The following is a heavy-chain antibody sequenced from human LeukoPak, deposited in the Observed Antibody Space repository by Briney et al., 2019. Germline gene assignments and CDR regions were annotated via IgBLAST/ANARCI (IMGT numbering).Heavy chain of an antibody. D-gene: IGHD5-18*01. Sequence: PSETLSLTCTVSGGSISSYYWSWIRQPPGKGLEWIGYIYYSGSTNYNPSLKSRVTISVDTSKNQFSLKLSSVTAADTAVYYCATALGTAMVTYWGQGTLVTVSS. J-gene: IGHJ4*02. CDR3: ATALGTAMVTY. V-gene: IGHV4-59*01. CDR1: GGSISSYY. CDR2: IYYSGST.